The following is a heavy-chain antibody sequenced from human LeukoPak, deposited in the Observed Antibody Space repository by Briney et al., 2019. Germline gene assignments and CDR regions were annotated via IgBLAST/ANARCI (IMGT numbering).Heavy chain of an antibody. V-gene: IGHV3-15*07. CDR1: GFTFSNAW. J-gene: IGHJ4*02. Sequence: GGSLRLSCAASGFTFSNAWMNWVRQAPGKGLEWVGRIKSKTDGGTTDYAAPVKGRFTISRDDSRNTLYLQMNSLKTEDTAVYYCSTTYYYDSSEGYWGQGTLVTVSS. CDR2: IKSKTDGGTT. CDR3: STTYYYDSSEGY. D-gene: IGHD3-22*01.